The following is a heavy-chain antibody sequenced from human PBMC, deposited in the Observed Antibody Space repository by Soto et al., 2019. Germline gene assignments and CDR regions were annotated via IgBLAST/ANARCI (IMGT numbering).Heavy chain of an antibody. D-gene: IGHD3-10*01. CDR1: GYTFTSYA. Sequence: QVPLVQSGAEVKKPGASVKVSCKASGYTFTSYAMHWVRQAPGQRLEWMGWINAGNGNTKYSQKFQGRVTITRDTSAGTAYMELSSLRSEDTAVYYCARDRNVLLWFGANWFDPWGQGTLVTVSS. CDR3: ARDRNVLLWFGANWFDP. J-gene: IGHJ5*02. CDR2: INAGNGNT. V-gene: IGHV1-3*01.